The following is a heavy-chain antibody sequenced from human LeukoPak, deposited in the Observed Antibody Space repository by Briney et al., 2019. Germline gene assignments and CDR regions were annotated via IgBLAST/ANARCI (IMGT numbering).Heavy chain of an antibody. J-gene: IGHJ4*02. D-gene: IGHD1-26*01. CDR2: ISSSSSCI. V-gene: IGHV3-21*01. CDR1: GFTFSSYS. CDR3: AREIIADSGSYYDDY. Sequence: GGSLRLSCAASGFTFSSYSMNWVRQAPGKGLEWVSSISSSSSCIYYADSVKGRFTISRDNAKNSLYLQMNSLRAEDTAVYYCAREIIADSGSYYDDYWGQGTLVTVSS.